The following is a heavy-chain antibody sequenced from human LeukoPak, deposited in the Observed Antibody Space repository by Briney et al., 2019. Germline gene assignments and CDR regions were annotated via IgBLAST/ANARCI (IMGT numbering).Heavy chain of an antibody. CDR2: ISGSGGST. J-gene: IGHJ4*02. V-gene: IGHV3-23*01. Sequence: GGSLRLSCAASGFTFSSYAMSWVRQAPGKGLEWVSAISGSGGSTYYADSVKGRFTISRDNSKNTLYLQMNSLRAEDTAVYYCAKGTRKLWSGPPSYWGQGTLVTVSS. D-gene: IGHD3-3*01. CDR3: AKGTRKLWSGPPSY. CDR1: GFTFSSYA.